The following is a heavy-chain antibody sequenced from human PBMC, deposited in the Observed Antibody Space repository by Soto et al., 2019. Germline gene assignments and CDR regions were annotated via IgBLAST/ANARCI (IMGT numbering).Heavy chain of an antibody. CDR2: IIPIFGTA. V-gene: IGHV1-69*13. CDR3: AREGTGYSRTLGY. J-gene: IGHJ4*02. CDR1: GGTFSSYA. Sequence: SVKVSCKASGGTFSSYAISWVRQAPGQGLEWMGGIIPIFGTANYARKFQGRVTITADESTSTAYMELSSLRSEDTAVYYCAREGTGYSRTLGYWGQGTLVTVSS. D-gene: IGHD6-13*01.